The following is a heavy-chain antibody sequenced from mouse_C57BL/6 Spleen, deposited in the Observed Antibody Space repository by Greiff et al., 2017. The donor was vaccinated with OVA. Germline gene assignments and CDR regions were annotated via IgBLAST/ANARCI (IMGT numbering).Heavy chain of an antibody. J-gene: IGHJ4*01. V-gene: IGHV1-20*01. Sequence: EVQLQQSGPELVKPGDSVKISCKASGYSFTGYFMNWVMQSHGKSLEWIGRINPYNGDTFYNQKFKGKATLTVDKSSSTTHMELRSLTSEDSAVYYCARYGYLYAMDYWGQGTSVTVSS. CDR3: ARYGYLYAMDY. CDR1: GYSFTGYF. CDR2: INPYNGDT. D-gene: IGHD2-2*01.